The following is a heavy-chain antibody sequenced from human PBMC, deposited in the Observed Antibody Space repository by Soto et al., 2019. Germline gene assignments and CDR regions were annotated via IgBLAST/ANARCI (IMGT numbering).Heavy chain of an antibody. CDR2: IYHSGTT. CDR3: AKAPRVVINDY. V-gene: IGHV4-38-2*02. CDR1: GFSISSGFY. Sequence: PSETLSLTCNVSGFSISSGFYWGWVRQPPGKGLEWIGAIYHSGTTYFNPSLKSRVTMAIDTSKNQFSLSLASVAAEDTAVYYCAKAPRVVINDYWGQGTLVTVSS. D-gene: IGHD3-3*01. J-gene: IGHJ4*02.